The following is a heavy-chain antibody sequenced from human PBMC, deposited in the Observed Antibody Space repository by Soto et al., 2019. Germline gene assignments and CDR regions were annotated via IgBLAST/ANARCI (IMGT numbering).Heavy chain of an antibody. CDR1: GGYISSYY. J-gene: IGHJ4*02. D-gene: IGHD2-2*01. V-gene: IGHV4-59*01. Sequence: SETLSLTCTVSGGYISSYYWTCIRQPPGKGLEWIGYIYYSGSTNYNPSLKSRVTMSIDTSKNQFSLKLSSVTAADTAVYYCARAFGSTMPSLFWGQGTLVTV. CDR2: IYYSGST. CDR3: ARAFGSTMPSLF.